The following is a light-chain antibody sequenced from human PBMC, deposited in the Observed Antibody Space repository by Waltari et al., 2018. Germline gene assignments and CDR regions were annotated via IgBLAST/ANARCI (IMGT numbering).Light chain of an antibody. J-gene: IGKJ1*01. V-gene: IGKV2-30*02. CDR3: MQATQWPLT. CDR1: QSPVQSDGKTY. Sequence: DVVMTQSPFSLPVTLGKPATLSCRSSQSPVQSDGKTYLNWFQQRPGQFPRRLIYKVFNRDSGVPDRFSGSGSGTDFTLTISRVEAEDVGTYYCMQATQWPLTFGQGTKVVIK. CDR2: KVF.